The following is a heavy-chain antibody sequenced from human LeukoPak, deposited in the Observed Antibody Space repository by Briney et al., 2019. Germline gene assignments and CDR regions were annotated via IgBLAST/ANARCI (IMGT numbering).Heavy chain of an antibody. CDR2: ISYSGST. V-gene: IGHV4-38-2*02. J-gene: IGHJ5*02. Sequence: SETLSLTCTVSGFSISSGFYWGWIRQPPGKGLEWIGSISYSGSTYYNSSLKRRVTISVDTSKNQFSLKLSSVTAADTAMYYCARYEYHSSWFKFFDPWGQGTLVTVSS. CDR3: ARYEYHSSWFKFFDP. CDR1: GFSISSGFY. D-gene: IGHD6-19*01.